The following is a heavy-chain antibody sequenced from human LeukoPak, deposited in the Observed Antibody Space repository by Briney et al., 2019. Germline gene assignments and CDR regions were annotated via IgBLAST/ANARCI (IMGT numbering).Heavy chain of an antibody. V-gene: IGHV3-11*01. CDR1: GFTVSSNY. Sequence: PGGSLRLSCAASGFTVSSNYMSWVRQAPGKGLEWVSYISSSGSTIYYADSVKGRFTISRDNAKNSLHLQMNSLRAEDTAVYYCARAPRVSYFDYWGQGTLVTVSS. J-gene: IGHJ4*02. CDR3: ARAPRVSYFDY. CDR2: ISSSGSTI.